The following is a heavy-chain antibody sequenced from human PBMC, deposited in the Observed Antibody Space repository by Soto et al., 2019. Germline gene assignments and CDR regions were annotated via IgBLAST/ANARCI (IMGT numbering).Heavy chain of an antibody. J-gene: IGHJ4*02. CDR1: GFTFTAFA. CDR2: ISYDGTQS. Sequence: PGGSLRFSCAASGFTFTAFAVHWVRQAPGKGLEWVAVISYDGTQSRYADSVRGRLTLSRDNSKNTVFLQMNSMTTKDTAIYYCAKDQYFDSYYFDYWGQGTRVTVSS. CDR3: AKDQYFDSYYFDY. V-gene: IGHV3-30*04. D-gene: IGHD3-9*01.